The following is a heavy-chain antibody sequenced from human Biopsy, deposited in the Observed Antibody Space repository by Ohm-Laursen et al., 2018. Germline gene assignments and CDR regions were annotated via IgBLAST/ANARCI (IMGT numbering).Heavy chain of an antibody. V-gene: IGHV4-39*01. Sequence: TLSLTCTVSGGSISDSTYHWGWIRQSPGKGLEWIGNIYYSGNTDYSPSLKSRVTISVDTSNNQFSLKLRSATAADTAVYYCARQVDFWSGYVDYWGQGTLVAVSS. J-gene: IGHJ4*02. D-gene: IGHD3-3*01. CDR2: IYYSGNT. CDR3: ARQVDFWSGYVDY. CDR1: GGSISDSTYH.